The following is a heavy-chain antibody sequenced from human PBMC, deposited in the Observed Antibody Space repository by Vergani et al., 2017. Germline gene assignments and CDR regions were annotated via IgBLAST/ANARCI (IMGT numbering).Heavy chain of an antibody. J-gene: IGHJ5*02. V-gene: IGHV4-34*01. CDR2: INHSGST. Sequence: QVQLQQWGAGLLKPSETLSLTCAVYGGSFSGYYWSWIRQPPGKGLEWIGEINHSGSTNYNPSLKSRVTIPVDTSKNQFPLKLSSVTAADTAVYYCARGSRSVVRGVMIGFRGFDPWGQGTLVTVSS. D-gene: IGHD3-10*01. CDR3: ARGSRSVVRGVMIGFRGFDP. CDR1: GGSFSGYY.